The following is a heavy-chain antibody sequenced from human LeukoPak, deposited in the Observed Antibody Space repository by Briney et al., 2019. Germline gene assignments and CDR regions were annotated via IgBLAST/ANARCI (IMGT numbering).Heavy chain of an antibody. Sequence: PSETLSLTCTVSGGSISSSSYYWGWIRQPPGKGLEWIGSIYYSGSTYYNPSLKSRVTISVDTSKNQFSLKLSSVTAADTAVYYCARQRRYGTPIYFDYWGQGTLVTVSS. CDR3: ARQRRYGTPIYFDY. J-gene: IGHJ4*02. CDR2: IYYSGST. D-gene: IGHD2-15*01. CDR1: GGSISSSSYY. V-gene: IGHV4-39*01.